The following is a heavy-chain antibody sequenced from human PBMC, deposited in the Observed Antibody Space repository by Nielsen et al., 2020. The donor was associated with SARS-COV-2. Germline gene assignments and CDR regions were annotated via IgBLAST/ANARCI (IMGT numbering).Heavy chain of an antibody. CDR1: GYTFTSYA. D-gene: IGHD6-13*01. CDR2: INAGNGNT. V-gene: IGHV1-3*01. J-gene: IGHJ4*02. CDR3: ATERSIAAAGTLDY. Sequence: ASVKVSCKASGYTFTSYAMHWVRQAPGQRLEWMGWINAGNGNTKYLQKFQGRVTITRDTSASTAYMELRSLKSEDTAVYYCATERSIAAAGTLDYWGQGTLVTVSS.